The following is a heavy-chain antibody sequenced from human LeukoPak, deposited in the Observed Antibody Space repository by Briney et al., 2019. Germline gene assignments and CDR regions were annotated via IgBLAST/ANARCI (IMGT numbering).Heavy chain of an antibody. V-gene: IGHV4-39*01. J-gene: IGHJ4*02. Sequence: PSETLSLTCTVSGGSISSSSYYWGWIRQPPGKGLEWIGSVYYSGSTYYNPSLKSRVTISVDTSKNQFSLKLSSVTAADTAVYYSARGRDGYNFDYWGQGTLVTVSS. CDR3: ARGRDGYNFDY. CDR1: GGSISSSSYY. CDR2: VYYSGST. D-gene: IGHD5-24*01.